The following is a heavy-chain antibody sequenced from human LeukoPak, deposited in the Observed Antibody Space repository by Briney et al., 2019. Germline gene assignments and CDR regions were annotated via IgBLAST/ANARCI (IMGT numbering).Heavy chain of an antibody. CDR3: AREEATYYDFWSGYTGGSGRYYFDY. CDR1: GGSISSYY. Sequence: SETLSLTCTVSGGSISSYYWSWIRQPPGKGLEWIGYIYYSGSTNYNPSLKSRVTISVDTSKNQFSLKLSSVTAADTAVYYCAREEATYYDFWSGYTGGSGRYYFDYWGQGTLVTVSS. J-gene: IGHJ4*02. D-gene: IGHD3-3*01. CDR2: IYYSGST. V-gene: IGHV4-4*08.